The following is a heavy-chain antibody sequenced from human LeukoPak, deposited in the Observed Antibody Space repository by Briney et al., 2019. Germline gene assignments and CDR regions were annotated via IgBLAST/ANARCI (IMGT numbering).Heavy chain of an antibody. CDR1: GDSISSSSYY. CDR3: ARRNSYGYRRYYYYMDV. J-gene: IGHJ6*03. D-gene: IGHD5-18*01. CDR2: IYYSGST. V-gene: IGHV4-39*01. Sequence: SGTLSLTCAVSGDSISSSSYYWGWIRQPPGKGLEWIGSIYYSGSTYYNPSLKSRVTISVDTSKNQFSLKLSSVTAADTAVYYCARRNSYGYRRYYYYMDVWGKGTTVTISS.